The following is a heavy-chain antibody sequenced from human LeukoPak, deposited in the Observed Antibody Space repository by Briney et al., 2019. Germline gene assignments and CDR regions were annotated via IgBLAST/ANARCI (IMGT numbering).Heavy chain of an antibody. CDR2: ISYDGRKK. D-gene: IGHD3-22*01. Sequence: GRSLRLSCAASGFTFSSHPMHWVRQAPGKGLEWVAIISYDGRKKYYADFVEGRFTISRDNSKNTLYLQMNSLRAEDTALYYCARDDSSWRNWFDSWGQGTLVTVSS. CDR1: GFTFSSHP. CDR3: ARDDSSWRNWFDS. V-gene: IGHV3-30*04. J-gene: IGHJ5*01.